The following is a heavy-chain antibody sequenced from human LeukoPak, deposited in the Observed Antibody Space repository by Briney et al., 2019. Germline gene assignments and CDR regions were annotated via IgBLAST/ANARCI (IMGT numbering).Heavy chain of an antibody. V-gene: IGHV4-34*01. D-gene: IGHD3-10*01. CDR1: GGSFSGYY. J-gene: IGHJ4*02. Sequence: SETLSLTCAVYGGSFSGYYWSWIRQPPGKGLEWIGEINHSGSTNYNPSLKSRVTISVDTSKNQFSLKLSSVTAADTAVYYCARSTMVRGVAYWGQGTLVTVSS. CDR2: INHSGST. CDR3: ARSTMVRGVAY.